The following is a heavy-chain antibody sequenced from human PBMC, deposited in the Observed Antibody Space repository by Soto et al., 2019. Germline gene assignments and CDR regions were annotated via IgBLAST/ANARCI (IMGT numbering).Heavy chain of an antibody. Sequence: DVQLVESGGGLVQPGGSLRLSCAASGFTFSGSWMSWARQAPGKGLEFVANIKEDGSVKNYVDSVKGRFTISRDNAKNSVYLQMNPLRDEESAVYYCARDPGYSSFDHWGQGTLVTVSS. CDR2: IKEDGSVK. D-gene: IGHD5-12*01. J-gene: IGHJ4*02. CDR3: ARDPGYSSFDH. CDR1: GFTFSGSW. V-gene: IGHV3-7*01.